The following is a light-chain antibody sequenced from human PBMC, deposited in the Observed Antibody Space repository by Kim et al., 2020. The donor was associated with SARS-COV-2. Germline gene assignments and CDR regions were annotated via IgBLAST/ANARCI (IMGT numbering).Light chain of an antibody. J-gene: IGLJ3*02. CDR3: QVWDSSSDHRV. Sequence: APVKTARITCGGNNIGSKSGPWYHQKQGQAPVLVIYYDSDRPSGIPVRFSGSNSGNTATLTISRVEAGDEADYYCQVWDSSSDHRVFGGGTQLTVL. CDR2: YDS. V-gene: IGLV3-21*04. CDR1: NIGSKS.